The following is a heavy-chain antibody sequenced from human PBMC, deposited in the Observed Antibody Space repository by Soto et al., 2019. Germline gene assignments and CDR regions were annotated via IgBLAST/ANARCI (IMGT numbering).Heavy chain of an antibody. CDR3: SRDPDYYDSSGPLRY. CDR1: GFTFSSYW. CDR2: INSDGSST. D-gene: IGHD3-22*01. Sequence: PGGSLRLSCAASGFTFSSYWMHWVRQAPGKGLVWVSRINSDGSSTSYADSVKGRFTISRDNAKNTLYLQMNSLRAEDTAVYYCSRDPDYYDSSGPLRYWRQGPLVTVSP. J-gene: IGHJ4*02. V-gene: IGHV3-74*01.